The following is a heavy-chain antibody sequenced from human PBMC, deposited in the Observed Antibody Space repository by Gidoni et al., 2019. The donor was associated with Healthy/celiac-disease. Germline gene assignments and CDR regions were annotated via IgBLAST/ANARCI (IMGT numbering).Heavy chain of an antibody. Sequence: GWIRQPPGKGLEWIGSIYYSGSTYYNPSLKSRVTISVDTSKNQFSLKLSSVTAADTAVYYCARLPPSITYYDFWSGYYGDYWGQGTLVTVSS. CDR2: IYYSGST. D-gene: IGHD3-3*01. J-gene: IGHJ4*02. CDR3: ARLPPSITYYDFWSGYYGDY. V-gene: IGHV4-39*01.